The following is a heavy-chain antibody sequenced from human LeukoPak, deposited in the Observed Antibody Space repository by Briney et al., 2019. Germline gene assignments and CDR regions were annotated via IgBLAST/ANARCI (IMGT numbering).Heavy chain of an antibody. CDR2: IYYSGST. V-gene: IGHV4-59*01. CDR1: GGSISSYY. Sequence: SETLSLTCTVSGGSISSYYWSWIRQPPGKELEWIGYIYYSGSTNYNPSLKSRVTISLDTSKNQFSLKLSSVTAADTAVYYCARFSGWAYDFDYWGQGALVTVSS. CDR3: ARFSGWAYDFDY. D-gene: IGHD6-19*01. J-gene: IGHJ4*02.